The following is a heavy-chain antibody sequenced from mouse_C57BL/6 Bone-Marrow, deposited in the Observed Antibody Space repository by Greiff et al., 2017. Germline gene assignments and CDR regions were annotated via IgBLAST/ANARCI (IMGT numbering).Heavy chain of an antibody. CDR3: ARGGYDAWFAY. CDR1: GYAFSSSW. Sequence: VQLQQSGPELVKPGASVKISCKASGYAFSSSWMNWVKQRPGKGLEWIGRIYPGDGDTNYNGKFKGKATLTADKSSSTAYMQLSSLTSDDSAVYFCARGGYDAWFAYWGPGTLVTVSA. D-gene: IGHD2-2*01. CDR2: IYPGDGDT. J-gene: IGHJ3*01. V-gene: IGHV1-82*01.